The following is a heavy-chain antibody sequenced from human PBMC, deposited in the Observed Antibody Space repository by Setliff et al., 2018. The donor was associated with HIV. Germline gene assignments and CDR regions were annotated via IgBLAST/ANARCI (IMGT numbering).Heavy chain of an antibody. Sequence: GGSLRLSCAASGFTFSSYWMSWVRQAPGKGLEWVAVILYDGSNKYYADSVKGRFTISRDNLKKRVYLQMSSLRAEDTEVYFCARDTGQLVYYFDSWGQGTLVTVSS. V-gene: IGHV3-30*03. J-gene: IGHJ4*02. CDR2: ILYDGSNK. D-gene: IGHD6-6*01. CDR3: ARDTGQLVYYFDS. CDR1: GFTFSSYW.